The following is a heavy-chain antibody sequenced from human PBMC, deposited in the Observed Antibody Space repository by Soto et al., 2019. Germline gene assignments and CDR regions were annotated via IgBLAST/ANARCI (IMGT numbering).Heavy chain of an antibody. D-gene: IGHD6-19*01. CDR2: ISSSSSYI. Sequence: EVQLVESGGGLVKPGGSLRLSCAASGFTFSSYSMNWVRQAPGKGLEWVSSISSSSSYIYYADSVKGRFTISRDNAKNSLYLQMNSLRAEDTAVYYCANLILDRIAVAGRRDDAFDIWGQGTMVTVSS. J-gene: IGHJ3*02. V-gene: IGHV3-21*01. CDR1: GFTFSSYS. CDR3: ANLILDRIAVAGRRDDAFDI.